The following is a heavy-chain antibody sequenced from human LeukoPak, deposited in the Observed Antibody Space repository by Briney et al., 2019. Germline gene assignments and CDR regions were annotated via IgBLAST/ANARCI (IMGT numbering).Heavy chain of an antibody. D-gene: IGHD2-15*01. CDR3: ARGSQSLGYCSGGSCRAKIFDY. CDR2: IYYTRST. CDR1: GGSISSYY. J-gene: IGHJ4*02. Sequence: SETLSLTCTVSGGSISSYYWSWIRQPPGKGLEWIRYIYYTRSTHYNPSLKSRVTISVDTSKNQFSLKLSSVTAADTAVYYCARGSQSLGYCSGGSCRAKIFDYWGQGTLVTVSS. V-gene: IGHV4-59*12.